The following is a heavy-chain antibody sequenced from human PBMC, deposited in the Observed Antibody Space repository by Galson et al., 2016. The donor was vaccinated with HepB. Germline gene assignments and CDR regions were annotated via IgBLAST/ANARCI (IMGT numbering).Heavy chain of an antibody. J-gene: IGHJ4*01. Sequence: SETLSLTCVVSGDSVSSPYWWTWVRQTSGRGLEWIGEVFHVGTTKYNPSFESRVSLSIDKSRNQFDLTLTSVTAADTAVYFCVRGYSSDRDHFDSWGHGTLVTVSS. CDR3: VRGYSSDRDHFDS. V-gene: IGHV4/OR15-8*02. CDR2: VFHVGTT. CDR1: GDSVSSPYW. D-gene: IGHD6-19*01.